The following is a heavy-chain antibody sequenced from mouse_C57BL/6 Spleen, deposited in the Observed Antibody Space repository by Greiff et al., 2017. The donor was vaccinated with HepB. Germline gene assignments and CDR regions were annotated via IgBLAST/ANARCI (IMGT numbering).Heavy chain of an antibody. CDR2: ISDGGSYT. D-gene: IGHD3-2*02. V-gene: IGHV5-4*01. J-gene: IGHJ3*01. CDR3: ARDSAGQAWFAY. CDR1: GFTFSSYA. Sequence: EVKLQESGGGLVKPGGSLKLSCAASGFTFSSYAMSWVRQTPEKRLEWVATISDGGSYTYYPDNVKGRFTISGDNAKNKLYLQMSHLKSEDTAMYYSARDSAGQAWFAYWGQGTLVTVSA.